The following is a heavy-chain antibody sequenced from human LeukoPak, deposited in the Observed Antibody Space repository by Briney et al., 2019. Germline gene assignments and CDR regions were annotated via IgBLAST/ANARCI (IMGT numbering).Heavy chain of an antibody. CDR2: ISYDGSNK. D-gene: IGHD6-13*01. V-gene: IGHV3-30-3*01. CDR1: GFTFSSYA. J-gene: IGHJ1*01. Sequence: PGGSLRLSCAASGFTFSSYAMHWVRQAPGKGLEWVAVISYDGSNKYYADSVKGRFTISRDNSKNTLYLQMNSLRAEDTAVYYCARGLGIAAAGGNQHWGQGTLVTVSS. CDR3: ARGLGIAAAGGNQH.